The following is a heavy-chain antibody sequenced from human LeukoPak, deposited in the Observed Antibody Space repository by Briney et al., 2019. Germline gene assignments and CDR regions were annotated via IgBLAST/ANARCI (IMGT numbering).Heavy chain of an antibody. Sequence: GASVKVSCKASGYTFTGHYMHWVRQAPGQGLEWMGWINPYSGGTNYAQKFQGRVTMTRDTSISTVYMELSRLRSDDTAVYYCVRDRTKYCSSTSCPLDYWGQGTLVTVSS. J-gene: IGHJ4*02. V-gene: IGHV1-2*02. CDR1: GYTFTGHY. CDR3: VRDRTKYCSSTSCPLDY. CDR2: INPYSGGT. D-gene: IGHD2-2*01.